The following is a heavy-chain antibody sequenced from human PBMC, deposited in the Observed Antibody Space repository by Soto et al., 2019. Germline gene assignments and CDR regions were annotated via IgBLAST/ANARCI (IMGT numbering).Heavy chain of an antibody. CDR2: IYYSGST. CDR3: ARGCSGGSCSGVGAFDI. Sequence: SETLSLTCTVSGGSISSYYWSWIRQPPGKGLEWIGYIYYSGSTNYNPSLKSRVTISVDTSKNQFSLKLSSVTAADTAVYYCARGCSGGSCSGVGAFDIWGQGTMVTVSS. J-gene: IGHJ3*02. CDR1: GGSISSYY. D-gene: IGHD2-15*01. V-gene: IGHV4-59*01.